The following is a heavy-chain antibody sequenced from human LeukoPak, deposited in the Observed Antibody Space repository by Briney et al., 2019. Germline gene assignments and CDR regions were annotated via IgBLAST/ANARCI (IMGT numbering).Heavy chain of an antibody. D-gene: IGHD5-24*01. Sequence: GGSLRLSCAASGFTFSHYAMNWVRQAPGKGLEWGAALSGDADATYYADPVKGRFIISRDNSKNTLYLQMSSLRAEDAAVYYCAKEARVESSTWYFDYWGPGTLVTVSS. CDR3: AKEARVESSTWYFDY. V-gene: IGHV3-23*01. CDR2: LSGDADAT. J-gene: IGHJ4*02. CDR1: GFTFSHYA.